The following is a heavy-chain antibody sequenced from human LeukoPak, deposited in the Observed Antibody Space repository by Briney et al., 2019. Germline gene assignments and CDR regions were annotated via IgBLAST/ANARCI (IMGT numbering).Heavy chain of an antibody. Sequence: ASVKVSCKASGYTFTGYYMHWVRQAPGQGLEWMGRTNPNSGGTNYAQKFQGRVTMTRDTSISTAYMELSRLRSDDTAVYYCARDRSFMPRANIVVVPAARNYYYYGMDVWGQGTTVTVSS. J-gene: IGHJ6*02. D-gene: IGHD2-2*01. V-gene: IGHV1-2*06. CDR1: GYTFTGYY. CDR3: ARDRSFMPRANIVVVPAARNYYYYGMDV. CDR2: TNPNSGGT.